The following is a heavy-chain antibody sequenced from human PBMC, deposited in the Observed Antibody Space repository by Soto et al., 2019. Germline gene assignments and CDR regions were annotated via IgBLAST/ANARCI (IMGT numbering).Heavy chain of an antibody. CDR3: ARDDADYYYYMDV. CDR2: IYSGGST. Sequence: GGSLRLSCAASGFTFSSYAMSWVRQAPGKGLEWVSVIYSGGSTYYADSVKGRFTISRDNSKNTLYLQMNSLRAEDTAVYYCARDDADYYYYMDVWGKGTTVTVSS. CDR1: GFTFSSYA. V-gene: IGHV3-66*01. J-gene: IGHJ6*03.